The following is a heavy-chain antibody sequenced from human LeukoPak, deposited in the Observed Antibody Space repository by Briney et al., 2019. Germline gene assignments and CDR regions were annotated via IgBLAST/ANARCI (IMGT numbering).Heavy chain of an antibody. CDR1: GFTFSSYS. J-gene: IGHJ6*03. CDR3: ARDPVVVVPAAINYMDV. CDR2: ISSSSSYI. D-gene: IGHD2-2*01. V-gene: IGHV3-21*01. Sequence: TGGSLRLSCAASGFTFSSYSMNWVRQAPGKGLEWVSSISSSSSYIYYADSVKGRFTISRDNAKNSLYLQMNSLRAEDTAVYYCARDPVVVVPAAINYMDVWGKGTTVTV.